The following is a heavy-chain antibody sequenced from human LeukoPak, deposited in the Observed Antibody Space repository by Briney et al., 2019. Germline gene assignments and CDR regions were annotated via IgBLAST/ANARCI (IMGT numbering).Heavy chain of an antibody. CDR2: ISAYNGNT. D-gene: IGHD3-22*01. CDR3: TREPGYYDSSGYYPLGSFDY. CDR1: GYTFTGYY. V-gene: IGHV1-18*04. Sequence: ASVKVSCKASGYTFTGYYMHWVRQAPGQGLEWMGWISAYNGNTNYAQKLQGRVTMTTDTSTSTAYMELRSLRSDDTAVYYCTREPGYYDSSGYYPLGSFDYWGQGTLVTVSS. J-gene: IGHJ4*02.